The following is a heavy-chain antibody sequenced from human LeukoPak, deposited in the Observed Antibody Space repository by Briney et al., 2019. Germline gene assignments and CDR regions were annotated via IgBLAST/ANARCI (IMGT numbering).Heavy chain of an antibody. Sequence: PSETLSLTCTVSGGSISSYYWSWIRQPPGKGLEWIGYIYYSGSTNYNPSLKSRVTIPVDASKNQFSLKLSSVTAADTAVYYCARRLDSGWHEAFDYWGQGTLVTVSS. CDR1: GGSISSYY. CDR2: IYYSGST. V-gene: IGHV4-59*08. CDR3: ARRLDSGWHEAFDY. J-gene: IGHJ4*02. D-gene: IGHD6-19*01.